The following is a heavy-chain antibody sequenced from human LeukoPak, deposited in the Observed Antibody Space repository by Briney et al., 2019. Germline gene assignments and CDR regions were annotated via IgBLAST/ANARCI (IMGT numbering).Heavy chain of an antibody. J-gene: IGHJ3*02. CDR2: IYYSGST. CDR3: ARDGAAPRRAFDI. V-gene: IGHV4-59*01. CDR1: GGSISSYY. Sequence: SETLSLTCTVSGGSISSYYWSWIRQPPGKGLEWIGYIYYSGSTNYNPSLKSRVTISVDTSKNQFSLKLSSVTAADTAVYYCARDGAAPRRAFDIWGQGTMVTVSS. D-gene: IGHD6-6*01.